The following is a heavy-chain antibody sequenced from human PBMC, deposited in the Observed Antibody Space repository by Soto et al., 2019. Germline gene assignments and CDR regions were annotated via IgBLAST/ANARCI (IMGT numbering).Heavy chain of an antibody. CDR3: AHYLASYYYGSGTGPTAFDY. D-gene: IGHD3-10*01. J-gene: IGHJ4*02. Sequence: QITLKESGPTLVKPTQTLTLTCTFSGFSLSTSGVGVGWIRQPPGKALGWLALIYWDDDKRYSPSLKSRLTITKDTSKNQVVLTMTNMDPVDTATYYCAHYLASYYYGSGTGPTAFDYWGQGTLVTVSS. V-gene: IGHV2-5*02. CDR2: IYWDDDK. CDR1: GFSLSTSGVG.